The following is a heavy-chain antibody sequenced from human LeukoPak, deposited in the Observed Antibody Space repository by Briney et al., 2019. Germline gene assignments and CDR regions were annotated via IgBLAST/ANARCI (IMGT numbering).Heavy chain of an antibody. CDR2: IKQDGSEK. CDR3: ARVVPPLYYFDY. V-gene: IGHV3-7*01. J-gene: IGHJ4*02. Sequence: GGSLRLSCAASGFTFSSSCMSWVRQAPEKGLEWVANIKQDGSEKYYVDSVKGRFTISRDNAKNSLYLQMNSLRAEDTAVYFCARVVPPLYYFDYWGQGTLVTVSP. D-gene: IGHD3-10*01. CDR1: GFTFSSSC.